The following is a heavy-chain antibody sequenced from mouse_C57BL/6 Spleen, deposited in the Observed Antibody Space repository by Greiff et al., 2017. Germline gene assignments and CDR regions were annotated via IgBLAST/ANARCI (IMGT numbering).Heavy chain of an antibody. CDR3: ARWGPYDYDEGYAMDY. J-gene: IGHJ4*01. Sequence: EVQLQQSGPELVKPGASVKISCKASGYSFTGYYMNWVKQSPEKSLEWIGEINPSTGGTTYNQKFKAKATLTVDKSSSTAYMQLKSLTSEDSAVYYCARWGPYDYDEGYAMDYWGQGTSVTGSS. D-gene: IGHD2-4*01. CDR2: INPSTGGT. V-gene: IGHV1-42*01. CDR1: GYSFTGYY.